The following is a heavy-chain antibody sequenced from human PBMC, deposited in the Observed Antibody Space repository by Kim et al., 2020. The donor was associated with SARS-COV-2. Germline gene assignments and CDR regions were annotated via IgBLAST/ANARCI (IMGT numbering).Heavy chain of an antibody. CDR2: INHSGST. CDR3: ARVGRQAVAGRIHRAFDI. CDR1: GGSFSGYY. V-gene: IGHV4-34*01. J-gene: IGHJ3*02. Sequence: SETLSLTCAVYGGSFSGYYWSWIRQPPGKGLEWIGEINHSGSTNYNPSLKSRVTISVDTSKNQFSLKLSSVTAADTAVYYCARVGRQAVAGRIHRAFDIWGQGTMVTVSS. D-gene: IGHD6-19*01.